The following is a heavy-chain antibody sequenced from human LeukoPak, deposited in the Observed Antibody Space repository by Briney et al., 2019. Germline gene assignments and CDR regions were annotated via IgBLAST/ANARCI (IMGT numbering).Heavy chain of an antibody. V-gene: IGHV6-1*01. CDR2: TYYRSKWYN. CDR3: ASWTLAAAAPGSDY. J-gene: IGHJ4*02. CDR1: GDSVSSNSAA. D-gene: IGHD6-13*01. Sequence: SQTLSLTCAISGDSVSSNSAAWNWIRQSPSRGLERLGRTYYRSKWYNDYAVSVKSRITINPDTSKNQFSLQLNSVTPEDTAVYYCASWTLAAAAPGSDYWGQGTLVTVSS.